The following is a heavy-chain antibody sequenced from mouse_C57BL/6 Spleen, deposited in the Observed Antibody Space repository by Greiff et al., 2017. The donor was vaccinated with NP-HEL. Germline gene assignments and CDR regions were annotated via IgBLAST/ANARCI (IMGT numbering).Heavy chain of an antibody. Sequence: VQLQQSGPELVKPGASVKISCKASGYSFTGYYMNWVKQSPEKSLEWIGEINPSTGGTTYNQKFKAKATLTVDKSSSTAYMQLKSLTSEDSAVYYCARSPYYYGSSYFDYRGQGTTLTVSS. CDR2: INPSTGGT. J-gene: IGHJ2*01. D-gene: IGHD1-1*01. CDR3: ARSPYYYGSSYFDY. CDR1: GYSFTGYY. V-gene: IGHV1-42*01.